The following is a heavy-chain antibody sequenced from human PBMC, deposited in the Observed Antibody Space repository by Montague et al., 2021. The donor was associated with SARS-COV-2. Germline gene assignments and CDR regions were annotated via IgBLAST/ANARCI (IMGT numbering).Heavy chain of an antibody. V-gene: IGHV4-4*07. D-gene: IGHD6-13*01. CDR1: GGSINYYY. CDR2: IYSSGNT. Sequence: SETRSLTCTVSGGSINYYYWHWLRQSAGKGLEWIGRIYSSGNTNSNPSLESRVIMSVDSSQNQFSLKLNSVTAADTAVYYCARGDHPTTASWYFFDSWGQGALVTVSS. CDR3: ARGDHPTTASWYFFDS. J-gene: IGHJ4*02.